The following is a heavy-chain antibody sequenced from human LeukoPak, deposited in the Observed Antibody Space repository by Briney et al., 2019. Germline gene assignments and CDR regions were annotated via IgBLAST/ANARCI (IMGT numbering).Heavy chain of an antibody. Sequence: ASVKVSCKASGGTFSSYAISWVRQAPGQGLEWMGGIIPIFDTANYAQKFQGRVTITADESTSTAYMELSSLRSEDTAVYYCARPSRYDSSGYPTDYWGQGTLVTVSS. CDR2: IIPIFDTA. CDR1: GGTFSSYA. V-gene: IGHV1-69*13. J-gene: IGHJ4*02. D-gene: IGHD3-22*01. CDR3: ARPSRYDSSGYPTDY.